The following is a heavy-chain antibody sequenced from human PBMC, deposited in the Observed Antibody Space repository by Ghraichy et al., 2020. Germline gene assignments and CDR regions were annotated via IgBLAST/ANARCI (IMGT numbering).Heavy chain of an antibody. CDR1: GFTFSSYY. CDR3: ARGGYNYGSNPIDY. V-gene: IGHV3-7*04. CDR2: IKHDLSEK. Sequence: GGSLRLSCAASGFTFSSYYMTWVRQVPGKGLEWVANIKHDLSEKYYADSVKGRFTISRDNAKNSVYLQMNSLRPDDTALYYCARGGYNYGSNPIDYWGQGILVTVSS. D-gene: IGHD5-18*01. J-gene: IGHJ4*02.